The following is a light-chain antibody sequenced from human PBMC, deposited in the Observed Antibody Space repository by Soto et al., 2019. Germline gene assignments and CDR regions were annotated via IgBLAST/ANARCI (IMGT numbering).Light chain of an antibody. CDR2: GAS. J-gene: IGKJ2*03. Sequence: EIAVTQYPATLSVSLGARATLSCRASQGVITNLAWYQHKPGQCPSLLIYGASTRETGVPARFSGSGSVTDFTLTIISLQAEDFGAYYCQVSKYFRHSFGEGAKVDI. CDR3: QVSKYFRHS. V-gene: IGKV3-15*01. CDR1: QGVITN.